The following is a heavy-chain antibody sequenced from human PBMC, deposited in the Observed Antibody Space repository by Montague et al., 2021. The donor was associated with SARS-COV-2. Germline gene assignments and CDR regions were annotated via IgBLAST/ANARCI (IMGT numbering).Heavy chain of an antibody. V-gene: IGHV4-59*08. Sequence: SETLSLTCTVSGGPVRDYYWNWIRQTPGKGLEWIGYIFYNGYTNYNPSLGSRVTLSVDTPGNQFFLSLRSVTASDTATSFCARHSVSEDGTFFRSYFDPWGQGAQVIVSS. CDR3: ARHSVSEDGTFFRSYFDP. J-gene: IGHJ5*02. D-gene: IGHD1-1*01. CDR2: IFYNGYT. CDR1: GGPVRDYY.